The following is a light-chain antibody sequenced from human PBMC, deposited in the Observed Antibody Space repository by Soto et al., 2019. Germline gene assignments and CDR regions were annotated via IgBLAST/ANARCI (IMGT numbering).Light chain of an antibody. Sequence: DIPMTQSPSSLSASVGDRVTITCRASQGINNYVAWYQQKPGKPPKLLIYAASTLQSGVPSRFSGSGSGTDFTLTINSLQPEDFATYSCQKYSSVPVFGPGTKVDIK. CDR1: QGINNY. V-gene: IGKV1-27*01. CDR3: QKYSSVPV. CDR2: AAS. J-gene: IGKJ3*01.